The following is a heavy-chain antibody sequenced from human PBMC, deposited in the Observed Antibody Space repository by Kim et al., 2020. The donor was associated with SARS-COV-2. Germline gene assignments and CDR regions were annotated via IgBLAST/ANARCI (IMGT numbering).Heavy chain of an antibody. CDR2: INTDNGNT. Sequence: ASVKVSCKASGYTFTSYGMNWVRQAPGQGLEWMGWINTDNGNTTYSQSFKGRFAFSLDTSASTAYLQLSSLKAEDTAVYYCARTSFDSIVYSHAIYYGQG. D-gene: IGHD3-22*01. V-gene: IGHV7-4-1*02. CDR1: GYTFTSYG. J-gene: IGHJ4*02. CDR3: ARTSFDSIVYSHAIY.